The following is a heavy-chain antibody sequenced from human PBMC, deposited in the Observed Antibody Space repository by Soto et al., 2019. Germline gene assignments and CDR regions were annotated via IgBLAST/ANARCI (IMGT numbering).Heavy chain of an antibody. J-gene: IGHJ6*02. V-gene: IGHV3-33*01. Sequence: QAVGSLRLSCAASGFTFSSFGMHWVRQAPGKGLEWVAVIWYDGSNKYYADSVKGRFTISRDNSKNTLYLQMNSLRAEDTAVYYCARDRTVLRFLEWLSPPYYYGMDVWGQGTTVTVSS. CDR1: GFTFSSFG. D-gene: IGHD3-3*01. CDR3: ARDRTVLRFLEWLSPPYYYGMDV. CDR2: IWYDGSNK.